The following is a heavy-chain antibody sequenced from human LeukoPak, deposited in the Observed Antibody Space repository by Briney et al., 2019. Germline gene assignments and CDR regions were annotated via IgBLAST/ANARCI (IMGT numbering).Heavy chain of an antibody. V-gene: IGHV4-34*01. Sequence: PSETLSLTCAVYGGSFSGYYWSWIRQPPGEGLEWIGEINHSGSTNYNPSLKSRVTISVDTSKNQFSLKLSSVTAADTAVYYCARGGTRPRYYYDSRTNAFDIWGQGTMVTVSS. CDR3: ARGGTRPRYYYDSRTNAFDI. CDR2: INHSGST. CDR1: GGSFSGYY. J-gene: IGHJ3*02. D-gene: IGHD3-22*01.